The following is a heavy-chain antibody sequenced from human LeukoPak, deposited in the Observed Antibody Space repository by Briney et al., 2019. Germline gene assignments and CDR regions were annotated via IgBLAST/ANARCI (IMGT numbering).Heavy chain of an antibody. CDR1: GGSISSGGYY. J-gene: IGHJ3*02. CDR2: IYYSGST. D-gene: IGHD6-6*01. Sequence: LSLTCTVSGGSISSGGYYWSWIRQHPGKGLEWIGYIYYSGSTYYNPSLKSRVTISVDTSKNQFSLKLSSVTAADTAVYYCARTEAHEYSSSSNAFDIWGQGTMVTVSS. V-gene: IGHV4-31*03. CDR3: ARTEAHEYSSSSNAFDI.